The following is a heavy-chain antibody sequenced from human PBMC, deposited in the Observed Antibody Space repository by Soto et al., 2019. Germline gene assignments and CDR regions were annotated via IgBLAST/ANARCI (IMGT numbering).Heavy chain of an antibody. CDR1: GFTFSNYA. Sequence: EVQLLESGGGLVQPGGSLRLSCAVSGFTFSNYAISWVRQAPGKGLEWVSIISGGGDTSYYADSVKGRFTISRDNSRNTLYLPMNSLRARDSAKYCCAKEGASGLYYFDYWGPGTLVTVSS. CDR3: AKEGASGLYYFDY. J-gene: IGHJ4*02. V-gene: IGHV3-23*01. CDR2: ISGGGDTS. D-gene: IGHD6-19*01.